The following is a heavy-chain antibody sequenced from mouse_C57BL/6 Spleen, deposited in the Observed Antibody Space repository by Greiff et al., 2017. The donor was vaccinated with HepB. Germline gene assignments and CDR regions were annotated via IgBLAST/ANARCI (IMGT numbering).Heavy chain of an antibody. V-gene: IGHV2-6-1*01. CDR3: ARQYGSSYDWYFDV. Sequence: QVQLKQSGPGLVAPSQSLSITCTVSGFSLTSYGVHWVRQPPGKGLEWLVVIWSDGSTTYNSALKSRMSISKDNSKSQVFLKMNSLQTDDTAMYYCARQYGSSYDWYFDVWGTGTTVTVSS. D-gene: IGHD1-1*01. J-gene: IGHJ1*03. CDR1: GFSLTSYG. CDR2: IWSDGST.